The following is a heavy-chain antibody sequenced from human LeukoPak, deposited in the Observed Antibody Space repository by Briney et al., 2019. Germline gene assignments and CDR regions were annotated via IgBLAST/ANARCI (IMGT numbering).Heavy chain of an antibody. J-gene: IGHJ4*02. CDR2: IYTSGRT. D-gene: IGHD5-24*01. CDR1: GGSICSGSYY. CDR3: ARATRRDGYNYND. V-gene: IGHV4-61*02. Sequence: SQTLSLTCTVSGGSICSGSYYWSWVRQPAGKGLEWIGRIYTSGRTNYNPSLKSRVTISADTSKNQFSLKLSSVTAADTAVYYCARATRRDGYNYNDWGQGTLVTVSS.